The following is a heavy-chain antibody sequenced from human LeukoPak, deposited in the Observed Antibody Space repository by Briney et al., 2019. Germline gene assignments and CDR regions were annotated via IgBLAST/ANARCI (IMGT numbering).Heavy chain of an antibody. Sequence: GGSLRLSCAASGFTFITYWMTWVRQAPGKGLEWVANIKQDGSEKYYVDSVKGRFTISRDNAKNSLYLQMNSLRAEDTAVYYCARRLRRNYFDYWGQGTLVTVSS. CDR2: IKQDGSEK. CDR1: GFTFITYW. D-gene: IGHD4-17*01. J-gene: IGHJ4*02. V-gene: IGHV3-7*01. CDR3: ARRLRRNYFDY.